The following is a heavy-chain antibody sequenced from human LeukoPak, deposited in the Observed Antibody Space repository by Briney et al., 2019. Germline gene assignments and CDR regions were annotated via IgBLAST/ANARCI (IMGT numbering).Heavy chain of an antibody. Sequence: KPSETLSLTCTVSGGSISYYYWSWIRQPAGGGLEWIVRIYISGSTNYNPSLKSRVTISIDKSNNQFFLKLNSVTAADTAVYYCARESPTYSSGWYKDFWGQGTLVTVSS. J-gene: IGHJ4*02. D-gene: IGHD6-19*01. V-gene: IGHV4-4*07. CDR3: ARESPTYSSGWYKDF. CDR1: GGSISYYY. CDR2: IYISGST.